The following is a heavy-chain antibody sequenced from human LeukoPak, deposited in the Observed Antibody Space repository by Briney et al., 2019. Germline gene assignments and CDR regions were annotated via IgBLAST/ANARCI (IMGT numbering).Heavy chain of an antibody. D-gene: IGHD2-2*01. CDR2: IYYSGST. V-gene: IGHV4-39*07. J-gene: IGHJ3*02. CDR1: GGSISSSSYY. CDR3: ASPLRGDIVVVPAAYHAFDI. Sequence: SETLSLTCTVSGGSISSSSYYWGWIRQPPGKGLEWIGSIYYSGSTYYNPSLKSRVTISVDTSKNQFSLKLSSVTAADTAVYYCASPLRGDIVVVPAAYHAFDIWGQGTMVTVSS.